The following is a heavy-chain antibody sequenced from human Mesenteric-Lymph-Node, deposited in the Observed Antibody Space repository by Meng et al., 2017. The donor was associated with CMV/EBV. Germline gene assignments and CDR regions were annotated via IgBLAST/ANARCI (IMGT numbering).Heavy chain of an antibody. Sequence: GESLKISCAASGFTFSSYSMTWIRQAPGKGLEWVAYITYGGGSTLYADSVKGRFTISRDNAKNSLYLQMNSLRAEDTAVYYCARDSYDFLPGIYPDLDFWGQGTLVTVSS. CDR2: ITYGGGST. CDR1: GFTFSSYS. CDR3: ARDSYDFLPGIYPDLDF. V-gene: IGHV3-48*04. J-gene: IGHJ4*02. D-gene: IGHD3-9*01.